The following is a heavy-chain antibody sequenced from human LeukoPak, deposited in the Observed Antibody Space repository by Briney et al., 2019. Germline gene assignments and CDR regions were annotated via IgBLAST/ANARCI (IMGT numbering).Heavy chain of an antibody. D-gene: IGHD3-3*01. V-gene: IGHV3-7*01. CDR1: GFTFSSYA. J-gene: IGHJ3*01. CDR3: ARVHFGSDSFDF. Sequence: GGSLRLSCAASGFTFSSYAMSWVRQAPGKGLEWMANIKQDGSEKYFVDSVRGRFTISRDNAKNSLYLQMNSLRAEDTAVYYCARVHFGSDSFDFWGQGTMVTVSS. CDR2: IKQDGSEK.